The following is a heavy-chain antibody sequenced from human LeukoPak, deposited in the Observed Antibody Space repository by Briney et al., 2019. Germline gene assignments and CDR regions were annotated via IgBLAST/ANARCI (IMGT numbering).Heavy chain of an antibody. D-gene: IGHD6-13*01. CDR1: GYTFTSYG. Sequence: ASVKVSCKASGYTFTSYGISWVRQAPGQGLEWMGWISAYNGNTNYAQKLQGRVTMTTDPSTSTAYMELRSLRSDDTAVYYCARGSTKARYSSSPFDYWGQGTLVTVSS. CDR3: ARGSTKARYSSSPFDY. J-gene: IGHJ4*02. CDR2: ISAYNGNT. V-gene: IGHV1-18*01.